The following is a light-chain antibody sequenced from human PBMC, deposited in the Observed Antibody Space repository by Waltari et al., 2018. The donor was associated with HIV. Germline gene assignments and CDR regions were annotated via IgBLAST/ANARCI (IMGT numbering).Light chain of an antibody. J-gene: IGLJ1*01. V-gene: IGLV2-14*03. CDR2: DVN. CDR3: SSYTSSHTQV. CDR1: RSDVAASTY. Sequence: QSALTQPASVSGSPGQSITTSCTVPRSDVAASTYVSWYQQHPGKAPKFIIYDVNKRPSGVSNRFSGSKSGNTASLTISGLQAEDEADYYCSSYTSSHTQVFGSGTKVTVL.